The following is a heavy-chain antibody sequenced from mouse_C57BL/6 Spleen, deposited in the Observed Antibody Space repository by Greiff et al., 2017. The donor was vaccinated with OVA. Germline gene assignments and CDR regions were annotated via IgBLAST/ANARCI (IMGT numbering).Heavy chain of an antibody. D-gene: IGHD2-4*01. CDR2: ISSGGSYT. CDR1: GFTFSSYG. CDR3: ARPTFYYDYDEAY. Sequence: DVQLVESGGDLVKPGGSLKLSCAASGFTFSSYGMSWVRQTPDKRLEWVATISSGGSYTYYPDSVKGRFTISRDNAKNTLYLQMSSLKSEDTAMYYCARPTFYYDYDEAYWGQGTLVTVSA. J-gene: IGHJ3*01. V-gene: IGHV5-6*01.